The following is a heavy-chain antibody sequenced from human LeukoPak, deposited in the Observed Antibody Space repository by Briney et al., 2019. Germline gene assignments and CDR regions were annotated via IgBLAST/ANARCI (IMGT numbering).Heavy chain of an antibody. CDR2: IYYSGST. Sequence: SETLSLTCTVSSGSISSGDYYWSWIRQPPGKGLEWIGYIYYSGSTYYNPSLKSRVTISVDTSKNQFSLKLSSVTAADTAVYYCARVLSGRTGGGHGAFDIWGQGTMVTVSS. CDR3: ARVLSGRTGGGHGAFDI. J-gene: IGHJ3*02. V-gene: IGHV4-30-4*08. CDR1: SGSISSGDYY. D-gene: IGHD7-27*01.